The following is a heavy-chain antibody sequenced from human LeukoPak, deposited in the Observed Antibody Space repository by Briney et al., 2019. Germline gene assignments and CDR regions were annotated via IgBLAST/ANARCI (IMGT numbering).Heavy chain of an antibody. Sequence: GGSLRLSCAASGFTFSSYEMNWVRQAPGKGLEWVSYISSSGSTIYYADSVKGRFTISRDNAMNSLYLQMNSLRAEDTAVYYCARGTGDPSLDYWGQGTLVTVSS. V-gene: IGHV3-48*03. J-gene: IGHJ4*02. D-gene: IGHD3-10*01. CDR3: ARGTGDPSLDY. CDR2: ISSSGSTI. CDR1: GFTFSSYE.